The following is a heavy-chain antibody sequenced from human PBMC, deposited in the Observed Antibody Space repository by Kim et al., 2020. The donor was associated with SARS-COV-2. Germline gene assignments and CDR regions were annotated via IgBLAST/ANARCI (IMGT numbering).Heavy chain of an antibody. Sequence: SNPSLKSRVTISADTSKNQFSLKLSSVTAADTAVYYCATYYYASGSYYAYWGQGTLVTVSS. D-gene: IGHD3-10*01. J-gene: IGHJ4*02. CDR3: ATYYYASGSYYAY. V-gene: IGHV4-59*01.